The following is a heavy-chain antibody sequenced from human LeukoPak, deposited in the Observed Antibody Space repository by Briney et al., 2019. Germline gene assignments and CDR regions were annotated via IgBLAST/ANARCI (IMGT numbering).Heavy chain of an antibody. D-gene: IGHD3-3*01. J-gene: IGHJ4*02. CDR2: INSDGNII. Sequence: GGSLRLSCAASGFTFSSYWMHWVRHAPGKGLVWVSRINSDGNIISYADSVKGRFTISRDYAKNTLYLQMNSLRAEDTAVYYCARERARFLECVVYWGQGTLVTVS. CDR3: ARERARFLECVVY. CDR1: GFTFSSYW. V-gene: IGHV3-74*01.